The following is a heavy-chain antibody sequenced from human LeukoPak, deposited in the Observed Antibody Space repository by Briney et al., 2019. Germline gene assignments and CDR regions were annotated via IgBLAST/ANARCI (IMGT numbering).Heavy chain of an antibody. CDR2: IDTSGNT. CDR3: ARVSSSWYQDWYFDL. J-gene: IGHJ2*01. Sequence: PSETLSLTCTVSGGSISSYYWSWIRQPAGKGLEWIGRIDTSGNTNYKPSLKSRVTMSVDTSKNQFSLRLNSVTAADTAVYYCARVSSSWYQDWYFDLWGRGTLVTVSS. D-gene: IGHD6-13*01. V-gene: IGHV4-4*07. CDR1: GGSISSYY.